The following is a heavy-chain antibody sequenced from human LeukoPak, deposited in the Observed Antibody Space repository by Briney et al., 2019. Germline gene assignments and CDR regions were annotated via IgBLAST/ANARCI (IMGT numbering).Heavy chain of an antibody. CDR3: ARFDYTYGMDV. D-gene: IGHD4-11*01. CDR2: INHSGST. J-gene: IGHJ6*02. V-gene: IGHV4-34*01. CDR1: GGSFSGYY. Sequence: PSETLSLTCAVYGGSFSGYYWSWIRQPPGKGLEWIGEINHSGSTYYNPSLKSRVTISVDRSKNQFSLKLSSVTAADTAVYYCARFDYTYGMDVWGQGTTVTVSS.